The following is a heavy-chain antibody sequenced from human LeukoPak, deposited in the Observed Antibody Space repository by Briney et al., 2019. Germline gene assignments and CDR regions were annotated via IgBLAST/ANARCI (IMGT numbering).Heavy chain of an antibody. CDR3: ARTRGYSYADLDY. Sequence: SVKVSCKASGGTFSSYAISWVRQAPGQGLEWMGGIIPIFGTANYAQKFQGRVTITADESTSTAYMELSSLRSEDTAVYYCARTRGYSYADLDYWGQGTLVIVSS. D-gene: IGHD5-18*01. J-gene: IGHJ4*02. CDR2: IIPIFGTA. CDR1: GGTFSSYA. V-gene: IGHV1-69*13.